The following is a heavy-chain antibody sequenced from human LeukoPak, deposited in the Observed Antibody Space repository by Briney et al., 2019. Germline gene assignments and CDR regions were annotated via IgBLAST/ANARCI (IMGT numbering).Heavy chain of an antibody. Sequence: PWGSLRLSCTASDSSVNNNYMSWVRQAPGKGLEWVSIIYIGGSTFYADSVKGRFTITRDNSKHTLYLQMNSVRDEDTAIYHCARVSNLSGGDISMVRGRYYYYMDVWGKGTTVTVSS. CDR2: IYIGGST. CDR3: ARVSNLSGGDISMVRGRYYYYMDV. V-gene: IGHV3-53*01. J-gene: IGHJ6*03. CDR1: DSSVNNNY. D-gene: IGHD3-10*01.